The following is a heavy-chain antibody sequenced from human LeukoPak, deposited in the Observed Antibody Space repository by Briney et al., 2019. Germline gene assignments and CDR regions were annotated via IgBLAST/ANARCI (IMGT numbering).Heavy chain of an antibody. V-gene: IGHV3-53*01. CDR3: VRKTRDFNAAFDI. Sequence: PGGPLRLFCAASGFTVSNNYMSWVRPATGKGLKSVSISYSDSNTNYADSVKARFTISRDTSQNTLSLQMNSLRAEDTAVYYCVRKTRDFNAAFDIWGQGTVVTVSS. CDR1: GFTVSNNY. CDR2: SYSDSNT. J-gene: IGHJ3*02. D-gene: IGHD3/OR15-3a*01.